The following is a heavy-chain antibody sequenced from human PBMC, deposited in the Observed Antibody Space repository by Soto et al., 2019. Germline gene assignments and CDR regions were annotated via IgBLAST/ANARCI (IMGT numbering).Heavy chain of an antibody. CDR1: GGSFSGYY. CDR2: INHSGST. V-gene: IGHV4-34*01. Sequence: QVQLQQWGAGLLKPSETLSLTCAVYGGSFSGYYWSWIRQPPGKGLEWIGEINHSGSTNYNPSLKSRVTISVDTSKNQFSLKLSSVTAADTAVYYCARKRIRTVTTYWFDPWGQGTLVTVSS. D-gene: IGHD4-17*01. J-gene: IGHJ5*02. CDR3: ARKRIRTVTTYWFDP.